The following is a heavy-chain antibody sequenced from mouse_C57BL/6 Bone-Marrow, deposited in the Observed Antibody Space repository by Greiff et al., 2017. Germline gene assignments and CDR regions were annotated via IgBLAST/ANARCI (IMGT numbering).Heavy chain of an antibody. CDR1: GYTFTSYW. CDR3: AMNYYGNRAMGY. Sequence: QVQLQQPGAELVKPGASVKVSCKASGYTFTSYWMHWVKQRPGQGLEWIGRIHPSDSDTNYNQKFKGKATLTVDKSSSTAYMQLSSLTSDDSAVYYCAMNYYGNRAMGYWGQRTSVTVSS. V-gene: IGHV1-74*01. J-gene: IGHJ4*01. D-gene: IGHD2-1*01. CDR2: IHPSDSDT.